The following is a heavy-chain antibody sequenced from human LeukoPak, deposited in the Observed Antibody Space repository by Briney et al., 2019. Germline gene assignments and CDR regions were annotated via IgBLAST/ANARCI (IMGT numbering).Heavy chain of an antibody. Sequence: PGGSLRLSCAASGFTFSSYAISWVRQAPGKGLEWVSAISGSGGSTYYADSVKGRFTISRDNSKNTLYLQMNSLRVEDTAVYYCARAPRIAAADLYYFDNWGQGTLVTVSS. J-gene: IGHJ4*02. CDR2: ISGSGGST. CDR1: GFTFSSYA. CDR3: ARAPRIAAADLYYFDN. D-gene: IGHD6-25*01. V-gene: IGHV3-23*01.